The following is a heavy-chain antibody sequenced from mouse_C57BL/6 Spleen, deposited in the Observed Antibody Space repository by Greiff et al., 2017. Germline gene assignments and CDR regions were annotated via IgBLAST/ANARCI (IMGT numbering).Heavy chain of an antibody. CDR1: GFSLTSYA. V-gene: IGHV2-9-1*01. Sequence: VQLVESGPGLVAPSQSLSITCTVSGFSLTSYAISWVRQPPGKGLEWIGVLWTGGGTNYNSELKSSLSISKNNSKSQVYLKKISLQTDDTARYYCARQDGYNGRYYAMDYWGQGTSVTVSS. J-gene: IGHJ4*01. CDR3: ARQDGYNGRYYAMDY. D-gene: IGHD2-3*01. CDR2: LWTGGGT.